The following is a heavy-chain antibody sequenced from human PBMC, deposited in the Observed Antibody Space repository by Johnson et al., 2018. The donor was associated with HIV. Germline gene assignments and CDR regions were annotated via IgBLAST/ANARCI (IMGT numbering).Heavy chain of an antibody. V-gene: IGHV3-64*01. Sequence: EVQLVESGGGLVQPGGSLRLSCAASGFTFSSYAMHWVRQAPGKGLEYVSAISSNGGSTYHANSVKGRFTISRDNSKNTLYLQMGSLRAEDMAVYYCAKVVRELGMSRPTNDAFDIWCQGTMVTVSS. CDR3: AKVVRELGMSRPTNDAFDI. J-gene: IGHJ3*02. CDR1: GFTFSSYA. D-gene: IGHD7-27*01. CDR2: ISSNGGST.